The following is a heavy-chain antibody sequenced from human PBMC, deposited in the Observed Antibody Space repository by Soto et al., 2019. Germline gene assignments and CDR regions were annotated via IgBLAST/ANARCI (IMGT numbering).Heavy chain of an antibody. CDR1: GFTFGSFT. CDR3: TRDASRDSSARGWFDP. D-gene: IGHD6-13*01. CDR2: ISSNSAYK. V-gene: IGHV3-21*01. Sequence: EVQLVESGGGLVKPGGSLRLSCAASGFTFGSFTMNWVRQAPGKGLEWVATISSNSAYKYNTDALRGRFTISRDNAQNSLYLQMNSPRAADTAVYYSTRDASRDSSARGWFDPWGPATLVTVS. J-gene: IGHJ5*02.